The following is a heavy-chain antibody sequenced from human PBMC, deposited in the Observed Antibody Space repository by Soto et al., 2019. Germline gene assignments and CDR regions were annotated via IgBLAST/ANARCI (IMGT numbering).Heavy chain of an antibody. D-gene: IGHD1-26*01. CDR3: ARDVGATGD. V-gene: IGHV1-18*01. J-gene: IGHJ4*02. Sequence: QVQLVQSGAEVKKPGASVKVSCKASGYTFASYAISWMRQAPGQGLEWMGWISAYNGNTNYAQKFQGRVTITRDTSASTAYMELSSLRSEDTAVYYCARDVGATGDWGQGTLVTVSS. CDR1: GYTFASYA. CDR2: ISAYNGNT.